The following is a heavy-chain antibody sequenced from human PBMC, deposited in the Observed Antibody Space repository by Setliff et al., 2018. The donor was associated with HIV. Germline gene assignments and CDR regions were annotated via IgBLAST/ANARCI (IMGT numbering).Heavy chain of an antibody. CDR1: DFTFDSSS. Sequence: GESLKISCVGSDFTFDSSSANWVRQAPGKGLEWVSSISGNSYYTYYAASMRGRFTISRDNARHSVFLQMDRLRPEDTAIYYCASDPGDYYYYYYMNVWGKGTTVTVSS. V-gene: IGHV3-21*06. J-gene: IGHJ6*03. CDR3: ASDPGDYYYYYYMNV. CDR2: ISGNSYYT. D-gene: IGHD1-1*01.